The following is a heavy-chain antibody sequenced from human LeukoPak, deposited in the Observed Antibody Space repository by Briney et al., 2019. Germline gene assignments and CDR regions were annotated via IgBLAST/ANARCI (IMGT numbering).Heavy chain of an antibody. J-gene: IGHJ6*03. CDR2: ISSSRNYI. Sequence: GGSLRLSCAASGFTFSNYSMHWVRQAPGKGLEWVSSISSSRNYIYYAYSVKGRFTISRDNAKNSLYLQMNSLRAEDTAVYYCARKGGATTYGYYYYYMDVWGKGTTVTISS. CDR1: GFTFSNYS. D-gene: IGHD1-26*01. V-gene: IGHV3-21*01. CDR3: ARKGGATTYGYYYYYMDV.